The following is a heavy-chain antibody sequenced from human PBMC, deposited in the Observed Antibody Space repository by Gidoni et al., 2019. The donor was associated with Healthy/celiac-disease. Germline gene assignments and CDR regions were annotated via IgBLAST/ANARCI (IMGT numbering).Heavy chain of an antibody. CDR2: ISWNSGSI. Sequence: EVQLVESGGVLVQPGRSLRLSCAASGFTFDAYAMHWVRQAPGKGLEWVSGISWNSGSIGYADSVKGRFTISRDNAKNSLYLQMNSLRAEDTALYYCAKEGGRYYYYYGMDVWGQGTTVTVSS. CDR1: GFTFDAYA. V-gene: IGHV3-9*01. CDR3: AKEGGRYYYYYGMDV. D-gene: IGHD3-16*01. J-gene: IGHJ6*02.